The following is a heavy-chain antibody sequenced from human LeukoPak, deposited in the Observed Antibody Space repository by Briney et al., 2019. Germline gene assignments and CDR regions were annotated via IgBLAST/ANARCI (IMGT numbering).Heavy chain of an antibody. J-gene: IGHJ6*03. CDR3: ARRGGIIRGVASYYYMDV. Sequence: PSETLSLTCTVSGDSISSSDYYWGWIRQPPGKGLEWIGCIYYSGSTYYTPSLKSRVTISVDTSKTQFSLKLSSVTAADTAVYYCARRGGIIRGVASYYYMDVWGKGTTVTISS. CDR1: GDSISSSDYY. D-gene: IGHD3-10*01. CDR2: IYYSGST. V-gene: IGHV4-39*01.